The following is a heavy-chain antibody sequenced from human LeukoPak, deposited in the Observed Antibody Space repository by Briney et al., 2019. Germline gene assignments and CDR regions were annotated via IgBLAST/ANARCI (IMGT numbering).Heavy chain of an antibody. V-gene: IGHV4-59*12. J-gene: IGHJ6*04. D-gene: IGHD3-10*01. CDR2: ISYSGST. CDR3: ARDRWFGENGVDV. CDR1: GGSITGYY. Sequence: SETLSLTCTVSGGSITGYYWSWIRQPPGKGLQWIGYISYSGSTNYNPSLKSRVTISVDTSKNQFSLKLSSVTAADTAVYYCARDRWFGENGVDVWGKGTTVTISS.